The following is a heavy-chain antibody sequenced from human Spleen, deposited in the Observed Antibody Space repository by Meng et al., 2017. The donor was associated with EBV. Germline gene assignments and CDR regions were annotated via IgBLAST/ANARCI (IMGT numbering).Heavy chain of an antibody. CDR1: GFTFGIYG. CDR3: ARDRGSGWSLFPIGY. V-gene: IGHV3-30*03. J-gene: IGHJ4*02. Sequence: QGQVVEAVGGGVQPGRPLSLSCAASGFTFGIYGMHWVRQAPGKGLEWVALISYDGTDEYYAGSVKGRFTISRDNLKNTIYLQMNSLRGEDTAVYYCARDRGSGWSLFPIGYWGQGILVTVSS. CDR2: ISYDGTDE. D-gene: IGHD6-19*01.